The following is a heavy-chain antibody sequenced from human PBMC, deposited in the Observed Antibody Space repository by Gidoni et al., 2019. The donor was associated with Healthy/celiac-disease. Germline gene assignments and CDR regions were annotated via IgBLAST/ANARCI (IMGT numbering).Heavy chain of an antibody. CDR3: ARDQDRTAMVMDYFDY. V-gene: IGHV3-7*01. Sequence: EVQLVESGGGLVQPGGSLRLSCAAAGFTLSSYWMSWVRQAPGKGLEWVANIKQDGSEKYYVDSVKGRFTISRDNAKNSLYMQMNSLRAEDTAVYYCARDQDRTAMVMDYFDYWGQGTLVTVSS. D-gene: IGHD5-18*01. J-gene: IGHJ4*02. CDR2: IKQDGSEK. CDR1: GFTLSSYW.